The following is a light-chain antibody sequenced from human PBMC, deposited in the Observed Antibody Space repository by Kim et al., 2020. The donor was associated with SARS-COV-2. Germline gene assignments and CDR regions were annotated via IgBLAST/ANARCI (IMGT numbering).Light chain of an antibody. CDR1: QSVSSNY. J-gene: IGKJ4*01. Sequence: FPLERATLSCRASQSVSSNYLAWYQQKPCQAPRLLIYGASTRATCIPDRFSGSGSGTDFTLSINRLEPEDFAVYYCQQYGTSPETFGGGTKVDIK. CDR3: QQYGTSPET. V-gene: IGKV3-20*01. CDR2: GAS.